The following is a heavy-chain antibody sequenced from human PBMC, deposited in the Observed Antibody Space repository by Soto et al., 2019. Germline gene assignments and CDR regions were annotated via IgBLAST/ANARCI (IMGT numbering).Heavy chain of an antibody. Sequence: EVQLVESGGGLVQPGGSLRLSCAASGFTFSNYWMHWVRQAPGKGPVWVSRINTDGSTTNYADSVKVRFTISRDNAKNTLYLQTNSLGAEDTAVYYCARDLGGYASHWGQGTLVTVSS. CDR2: INTDGSTT. J-gene: IGHJ4*02. CDR3: ARDLGGYASH. V-gene: IGHV3-74*01. D-gene: IGHD3-16*01. CDR1: GFTFSNYW.